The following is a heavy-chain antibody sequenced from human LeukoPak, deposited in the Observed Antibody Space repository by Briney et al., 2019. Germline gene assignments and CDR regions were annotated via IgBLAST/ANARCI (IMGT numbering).Heavy chain of an antibody. V-gene: IGHV3-30-3*01. J-gene: IGHJ6*02. Sequence: GGSLRLSCAASGSTFSSYAMHWVRQAPGKGLEWVAVISYDGSNKYYADSVKGRFTISRDNSKNTLYLQMNSLRAEDTAVYYCARDLAYDSSGYYFWYYYYGMDVWGQGTTVTVSS. D-gene: IGHD3-22*01. CDR2: ISYDGSNK. CDR3: ARDLAYDSSGYYFWYYYYGMDV. CDR1: GSTFSSYA.